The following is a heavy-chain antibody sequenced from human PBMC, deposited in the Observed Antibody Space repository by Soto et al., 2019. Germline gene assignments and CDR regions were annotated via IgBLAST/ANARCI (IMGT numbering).Heavy chain of an antibody. J-gene: IGHJ4*02. V-gene: IGHV3-23*01. Sequence: GGSLRLSCAASGFTFSTQAMTWVRQAPGKGLEWVSTITGSGGSTYYAASVQGRFTISRDNSNNMVFLQMNSLRADDTAVYYCAKDEVGATRYWGQGTLVTVSS. CDR2: ITGSGGST. D-gene: IGHD1-26*01. CDR3: AKDEVGATRY. CDR1: GFTFSTQA.